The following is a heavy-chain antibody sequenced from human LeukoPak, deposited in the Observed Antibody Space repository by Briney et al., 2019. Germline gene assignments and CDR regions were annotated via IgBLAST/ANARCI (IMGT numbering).Heavy chain of an antibody. V-gene: IGHV3-23*01. CDR3: AKEAGSGHTYGYFDY. Sequence: PGGSLRLSCAASGFTFSSYAMSWVRQAPGRGLEWVSAISGRDGRTYYTDSVKGRFTISRDNSKNTLYLQMNSLRAEDTAIYYCAKEAGSGHTYGYFDYWGQGTLVTVSS. J-gene: IGHJ4*02. CDR1: GFTFSSYA. D-gene: IGHD5-18*01. CDR2: ISGRDGRT.